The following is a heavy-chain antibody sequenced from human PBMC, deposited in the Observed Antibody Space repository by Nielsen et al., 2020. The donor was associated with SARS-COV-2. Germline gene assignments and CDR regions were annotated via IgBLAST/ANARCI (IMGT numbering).Heavy chain of an antibody. CDR3: AGAQGRGDYYGMDV. V-gene: IGHV3-7*01. D-gene: IGHD3-10*01. J-gene: IGHJ6*02. Sequence: GESLKISCAASGFSLSTYWISWVRQAPGKGLEWVANIKEDGTEKNYVDSVKGRFTISRDNAKNSLYLQMNSLRAEDTAVYYCAGAQGRGDYYGMDVWGQGTTVTVSS. CDR1: GFSLSTYW. CDR2: IKEDGTEK.